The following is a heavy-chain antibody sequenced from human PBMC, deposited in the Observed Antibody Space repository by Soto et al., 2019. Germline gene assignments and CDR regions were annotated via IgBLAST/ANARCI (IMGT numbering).Heavy chain of an antibody. Sequence: QVQLVESGGGVVQPGTSLRLSCKASGFIFRDYLILWVRQAPGKGLEWLAVLSFDGTAEYYADSTRGRFTISRDIPKSTTYLVINNVRREDTAMYYCARVATRLQSMEVLEYWGQGTLVTVPS. J-gene: IGHJ4*02. V-gene: IGHV3-30*03. CDR3: ARVATRLQSMEVLEY. CDR1: GFIFRDYL. D-gene: IGHD2-21*02. CDR2: LSFDGTAE.